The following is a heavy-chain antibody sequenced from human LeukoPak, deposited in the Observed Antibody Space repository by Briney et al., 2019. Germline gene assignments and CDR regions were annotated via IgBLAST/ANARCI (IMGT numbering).Heavy chain of an antibody. Sequence: PGGSLRLSCAASGFTFSSYAMSWVRQAPGKGLEWVSAISGSGGSTYCADSVKGRFTISRDNSKNTLYLQMNSLRAEDTAAYYCAKRVEMPTIYGGNDFDYWGQGTLVTVSS. CDR1: GFTFSSYA. D-gene: IGHD5-24*01. V-gene: IGHV3-23*01. CDR2: ISGSGGST. CDR3: AKRVEMPTIYGGNDFDY. J-gene: IGHJ4*02.